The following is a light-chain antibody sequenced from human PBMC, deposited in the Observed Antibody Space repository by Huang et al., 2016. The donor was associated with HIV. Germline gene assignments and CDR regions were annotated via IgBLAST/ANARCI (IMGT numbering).Light chain of an antibody. J-gene: IGKJ2*01. CDR3: QHYNNWPYT. Sequence: EIVMTQSPVTLSVSPGERATLSCRASQSVSSNLDWYQQKPGQAPRLLIYGASTRATGIPARFSGSGSGTEFTLTISSLQSEDFALYYCQHYNNWPYTFGQGTKLEIK. CDR2: GAS. CDR1: QSVSSN. V-gene: IGKV3-15*01.